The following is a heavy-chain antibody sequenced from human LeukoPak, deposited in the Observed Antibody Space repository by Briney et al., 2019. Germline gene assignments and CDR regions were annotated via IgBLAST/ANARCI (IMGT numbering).Heavy chain of an antibody. CDR1: GGSTCSYY. CDR2: LDYSGST. J-gene: IGHJ4*02. CDR3: ARRHEQYTSSSDPYYFDY. V-gene: IGHV4-59*01. D-gene: IGHD6-6*01. Sequence: SETLSLTCTVSGGSTCSYYWTWIRPLPRKGLEWIGCLDYSGSTKYNSSLTSRVTISVYTSKNQFSLKLSSVTAADTAVYYCARRHEQYTSSSDPYYFDYWGQGTLVTVSS.